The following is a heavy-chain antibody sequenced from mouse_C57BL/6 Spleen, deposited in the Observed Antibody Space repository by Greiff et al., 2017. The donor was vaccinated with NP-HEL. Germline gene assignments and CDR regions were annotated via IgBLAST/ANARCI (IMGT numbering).Heavy chain of an antibody. Sequence: VQLQQPGAELVKPGASVKLSCKASGYTFTSYWMHWVKQRPGQGLEWIGMIHPNSGSTNYNEKFKSKATLTVDKSSSTAYMQLSSLTSEDSAVYDCARSDGFYDAMDYWGQGTSVTVSS. V-gene: IGHV1-64*01. CDR1: GYTFTSYW. J-gene: IGHJ4*01. CDR3: ARSDGFYDAMDY. CDR2: IHPNSGST. D-gene: IGHD2-3*01.